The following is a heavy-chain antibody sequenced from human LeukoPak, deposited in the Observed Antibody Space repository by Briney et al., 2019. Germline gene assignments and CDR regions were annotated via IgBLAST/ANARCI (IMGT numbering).Heavy chain of an antibody. CDR3: ARRSPIVGATGTFDY. D-gene: IGHD1-26*01. V-gene: IGHV4-59*08. Sequence: PSETLSLTCAVYGGSFSGYYWSWIRQPPGKGLEWIGYIYYSGSTNYNPSLKSRVTISVDTSKNQFSLKLSSVTAADTAVYYCARRSPIVGATGTFDYWGQGTLVTVSS. CDR1: GGSFSGYY. CDR2: IYYSGST. J-gene: IGHJ4*02.